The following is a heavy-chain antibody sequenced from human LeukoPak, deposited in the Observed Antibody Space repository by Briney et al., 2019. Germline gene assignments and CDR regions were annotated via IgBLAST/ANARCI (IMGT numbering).Heavy chain of an antibody. Sequence: SETLSLTCTVSGASIRSSSYYWGWIRQPPGKGLGWVGSIYYSGSTYYNPSLKSPASISVDTSNIQFSPKLSSVTAADTAVYYGARDGWVGSSSWTYYYYGMDVWGQGTTVTVSS. CDR3: ARDGWVGSSSWTYYYYGMDV. V-gene: IGHV4-39*02. D-gene: IGHD6-13*01. CDR2: IYYSGST. J-gene: IGHJ6*02. CDR1: GASIRSSSYY.